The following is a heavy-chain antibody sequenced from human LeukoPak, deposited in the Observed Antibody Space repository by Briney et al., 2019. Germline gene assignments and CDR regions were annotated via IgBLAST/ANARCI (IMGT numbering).Heavy chain of an antibody. Sequence: PSETLSLTCAVSGGSISSSNWWSWVRQPPGKGLEWIGEIYHSGSTNYNPSLKSRVTISVDKSKNQFSLKLSSVTAADTAVYYCARASVAGSNPFDPWGQGTLVTVSS. CDR3: ARASVAGSNPFDP. CDR1: GGSISSSNW. D-gene: IGHD6-19*01. V-gene: IGHV4-4*02. CDR2: IYHSGST. J-gene: IGHJ5*02.